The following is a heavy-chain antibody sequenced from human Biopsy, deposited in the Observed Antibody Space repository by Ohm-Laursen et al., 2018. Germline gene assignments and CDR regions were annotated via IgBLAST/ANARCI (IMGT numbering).Heavy chain of an antibody. CDR3: ARGMRSSGWPYFDS. V-gene: IGHV4-61*01. D-gene: IGHD6-19*01. Sequence: SETLSLTCTVSGVSVSSGSFYWTWIRQPPGQGLEYIGYIYDRGSTANYNPSLESRVTMSVDMPKNQFSLKLSSVTAADTAIYYCARGMRSSGWPYFDSWGQGTLVTVSS. CDR2: IYDRGSTA. CDR1: GVSVSSGSFY. J-gene: IGHJ4*02.